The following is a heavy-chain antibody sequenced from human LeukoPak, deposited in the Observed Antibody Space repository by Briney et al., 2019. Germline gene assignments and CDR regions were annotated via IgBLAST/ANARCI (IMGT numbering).Heavy chain of an antibody. J-gene: IGHJ4*02. CDR3: ARFTGVDY. CDR2: IYYSGST. V-gene: IGHV4-39*07. Sequence: SETLSLTCTVSGGSISSSSYYWGWIRQPPGKGLEWIGSIYYSGSTYYNPSLKSRVTISVDTSKNQFSLKLSSVTAADTAVYYCARFTGVDYWGQGTLVTVSS. CDR1: GGSISSSSYY.